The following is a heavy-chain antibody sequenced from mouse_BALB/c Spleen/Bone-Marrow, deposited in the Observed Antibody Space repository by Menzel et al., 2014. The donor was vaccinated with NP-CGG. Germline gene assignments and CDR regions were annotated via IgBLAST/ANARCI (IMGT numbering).Heavy chain of an antibody. D-gene: IGHD1-1*01. J-gene: IGHJ2*01. V-gene: IGHV1-87*01. CDR2: IYPGEGDT. CDR3: AREGTYYASFDW. CDR1: HYTFTSYL. Sequence: SDVDLARPGASVMFSGKAAHYTFTSYLTQWAKQRPAQGLEWTRAIYPGEGDTRYTQKLKGKATFTAYKSSRTSYMQLNRLTSEDSAVYYCAREGTYYASFDWRGQGTPLPVSS.